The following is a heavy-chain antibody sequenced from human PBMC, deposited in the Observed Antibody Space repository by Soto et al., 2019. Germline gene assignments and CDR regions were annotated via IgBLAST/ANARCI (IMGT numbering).Heavy chain of an antibody. CDR1: GFTFSSYA. CDR2: ISYDGSNK. V-gene: IGHV3-30-3*01. D-gene: IGHD1-26*01. Sequence: QVQLVESGGGVVQPGRSLRLSCAASGFTFSSYAMHWVRQAPGKGLEWVAVISYDGSNKYYADSVKGRFTISRDNSKNTLYLQMNSLRAEDTAAYYCARDRAFRGSYADYWGQGTLVTVSS. J-gene: IGHJ4*02. CDR3: ARDRAFRGSYADY.